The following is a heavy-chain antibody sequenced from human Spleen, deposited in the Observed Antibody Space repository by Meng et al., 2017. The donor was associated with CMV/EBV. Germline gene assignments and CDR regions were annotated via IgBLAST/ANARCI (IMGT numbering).Heavy chain of an antibody. Sequence: LSSARYSGAWARPPPGKGLEWFGCLYYRERPYSNPSLTSRVTISVDTSKTQFSLKLSSVTAADTAVYYCARHEYTIYALFGLYYFDYWGQGTLVTVSS. CDR3: ARHEYTIYALFGLYYFDY. D-gene: IGHD3-10*01. CDR2: LYYRERP. V-gene: IGHV4-39*01. CDR1: LSSARYS. J-gene: IGHJ4*02.